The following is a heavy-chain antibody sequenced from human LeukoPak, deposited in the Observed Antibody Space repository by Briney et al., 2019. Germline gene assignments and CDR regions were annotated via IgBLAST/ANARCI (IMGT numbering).Heavy chain of an antibody. D-gene: IGHD1-26*01. J-gene: IGHJ6*03. CDR1: GYSISSGYY. CDR2: IYHSGST. CDR3: ARARVGATIGYYYYMDV. Sequence: SETLSLTCAVSGYSISSGYYWGWIRQPPGKGLEWIGSIYHSGSTYYNPSLKSRVTISVDTSKNQFSLILSSVTAADTAVYYCARARVGATIGYYYYMDVWGKGTTVTVSS. V-gene: IGHV4-38-2*01.